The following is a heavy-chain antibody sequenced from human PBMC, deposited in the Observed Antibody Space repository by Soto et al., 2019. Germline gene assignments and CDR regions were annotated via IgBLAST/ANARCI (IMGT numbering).Heavy chain of an antibody. CDR3: AVRIPMAPGVIIPNLIFDY. CDR1: GYTFTGYY. CDR2: INPNSGGT. V-gene: IGHV1-2*04. J-gene: IGHJ4*02. D-gene: IGHD3-10*01. Sequence: ASVKVSCKASGYTFTGYYMHWVRQAPGQGLEWMGWINPNSGGTNYAQKFQGWVTMTRDTSISTVYMELSRLRSEDTAVYYCAVRIPMAPGVIIPNLIFDYWGQGTLVTVSS.